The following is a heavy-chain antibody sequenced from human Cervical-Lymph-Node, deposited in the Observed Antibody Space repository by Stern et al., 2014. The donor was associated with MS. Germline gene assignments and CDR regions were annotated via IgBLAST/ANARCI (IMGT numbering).Heavy chain of an antibody. D-gene: IGHD4-23*01. J-gene: IGHJ4*02. Sequence: EVQLVESGGGLVKPGGSLRLSCAASGFTFSSYSMNWVRQAPGKGLEWVACMSSGGSYIYYADSLKGRFTISRNNAKNSLYLQMNSLRAEDTAVYYCARGRGGNYRYYFDYWGQGTLVTVSS. CDR1: GFTFSSYS. V-gene: IGHV3-21*01. CDR2: MSSGGSYI. CDR3: ARGRGGNYRYYFDY.